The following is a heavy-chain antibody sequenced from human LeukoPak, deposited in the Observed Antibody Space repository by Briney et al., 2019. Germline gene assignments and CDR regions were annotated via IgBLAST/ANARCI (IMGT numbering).Heavy chain of an antibody. CDR3: ARGITIFGVANTNMDV. J-gene: IGHJ6*03. V-gene: IGHV4-34*01. CDR1: GGSFSGYY. Sequence: SETLSLTCAVYGGSFSGYYWSWIRQPPGKGLEWIGEINHSGSTNYNPSLKSRVTISVDTSKNQFSLKLSSVTAADTAVYYCARGITIFGVANTNMDVWGKGTTVTVSS. CDR2: INHSGST. D-gene: IGHD3-3*01.